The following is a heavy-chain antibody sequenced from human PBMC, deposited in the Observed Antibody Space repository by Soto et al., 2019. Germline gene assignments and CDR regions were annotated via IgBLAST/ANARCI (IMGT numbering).Heavy chain of an antibody. V-gene: IGHV3-11*01. Sequence: GGSLRLSCAASGFTFSDYYMSWIRQAPGKGLEWVSYISSSGSTIYYADSVKGRFTISRDNAKNSLYLQMNSLRAEDTAVYYCARDRGWGYSSSWHDAFDIWGQGTMVTVSS. CDR3: ARDRGWGYSSSWHDAFDI. J-gene: IGHJ3*02. D-gene: IGHD6-13*01. CDR2: ISSSGSTI. CDR1: GFTFSDYY.